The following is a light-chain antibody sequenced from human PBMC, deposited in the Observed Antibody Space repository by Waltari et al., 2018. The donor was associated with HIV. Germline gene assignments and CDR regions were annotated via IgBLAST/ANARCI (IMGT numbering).Light chain of an antibody. CDR2: QDN. CDR3: QVWDSSIVV. J-gene: IGLJ2*01. CDR1: KLGNKY. Sequence: SYELTQSPSVSVSPGQTASITCSGDKLGNKYVCWYQQKPGQSPVLVIYQDNKRPSGIPGRFSGSNSGNTATLTISGTQAMDEADYYCQVWDSSIVVFGGGTNLTVL. V-gene: IGLV3-1*01.